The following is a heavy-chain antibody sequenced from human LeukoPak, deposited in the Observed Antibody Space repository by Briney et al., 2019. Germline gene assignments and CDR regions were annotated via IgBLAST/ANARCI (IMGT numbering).Heavy chain of an antibody. J-gene: IGHJ4*02. CDR1: GGTFSSYA. CDR2: IIPIFGTA. V-gene: IGHV1-69*13. Sequence: HEASVKVSCKASGGTFSSYAISWVRQAPGQGLEWMGGIIPIFGTANYAQKFQGRVTITADESTSTAYMELSSLRSEDTAVYYCARGGYGDRIDYWGQGTLVGVSS. CDR3: ARGGYGDRIDY. D-gene: IGHD4-17*01.